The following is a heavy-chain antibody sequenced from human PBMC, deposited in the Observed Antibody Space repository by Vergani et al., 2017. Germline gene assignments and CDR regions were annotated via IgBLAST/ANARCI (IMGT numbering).Heavy chain of an antibody. CDR1: GYTFTSYD. J-gene: IGHJ5*02. CDR2: MNPNSGNT. CDR3: AGGELGDLWFDP. Sequence: QVQLVQSGAEVKKPGASVKVSCKASGYTFTSYDINWVRQATGHGFEWMGWMNPNSGNTCYAQKFQVRVTMTRNTSISTAYIELSSLSSAATAVYYCAGGELGDLWFDPWGQGSLVTVSS. D-gene: IGHD1-26*01. V-gene: IGHV1-8*01.